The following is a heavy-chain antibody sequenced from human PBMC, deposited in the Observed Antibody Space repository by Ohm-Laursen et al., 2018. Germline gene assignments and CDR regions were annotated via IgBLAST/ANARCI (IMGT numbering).Heavy chain of an antibody. D-gene: IGHD3-3*01. CDR2: VRGSGGGT. J-gene: IGHJ4*02. V-gene: IGHV3-23*01. CDR3: AKDRGYYDFWCALDY. CDR1: GFTFSSYA. Sequence: SLRLSCSASGFTFSSYAMSWVRQAPGKGLAWVSVVRGSGGGTYYADSVKGRFTISRDNSKNTLYLQMNSLRAEDTAVFYCAKDRGYYDFWCALDYWGQGTLVTVSS.